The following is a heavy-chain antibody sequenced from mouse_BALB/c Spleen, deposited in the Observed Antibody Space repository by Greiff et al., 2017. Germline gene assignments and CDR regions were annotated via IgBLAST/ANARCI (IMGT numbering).Heavy chain of an antibody. V-gene: IGHV7-3*02. J-gene: IGHJ1*01. CDR1: GFTFTDYY. Sequence: EVKLQESGGGLVQPGGSLRLSCATSGFTFTDYYMSWVRQPPGKALEWLGFIRNKANGYTTEYSASVKGRFTISRDNSQSILYLQMNTLRAEDSATYYCARGGYRYFDVWGAGTTVTVSS. CDR2: IRNKANGYTT. CDR3: ARGGYRYFDV.